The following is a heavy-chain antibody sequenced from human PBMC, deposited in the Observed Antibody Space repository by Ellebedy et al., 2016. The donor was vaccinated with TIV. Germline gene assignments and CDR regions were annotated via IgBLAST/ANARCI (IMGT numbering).Heavy chain of an antibody. J-gene: IGHJ4*02. D-gene: IGHD6-13*01. V-gene: IGHV6-1*01. Sequence: SQTLSLTCVISGDSVSSTSVAWNWIRQSPSRGLEWLGRTYYRSKWYNDYAVSVKSRITINPDTSKNQFSLQLSSVTPEDTAVYYCARGGIAAAGRPFDYWGQGTLVTVSS. CDR3: ARGGIAAAGRPFDY. CDR2: TYYRSKWYN. CDR1: GDSVSSTSVA.